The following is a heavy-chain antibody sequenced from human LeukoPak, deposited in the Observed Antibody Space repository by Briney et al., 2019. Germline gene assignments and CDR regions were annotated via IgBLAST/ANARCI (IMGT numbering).Heavy chain of an antibody. V-gene: IGHV3-30*18. CDR2: ISYDGSNK. CDR3: AKGHCSGGSCYFDY. D-gene: IGHD2-15*01. Sequence: GGSLRLSCAASGFTFSSYGMHWVRQAPGKGLEWVAVISYDGSNKYYADSVKGRFTISRDNSKNTLYLQTNSLRAEDTAVYYCAKGHCSGGSCYFDYWGQGTLVTVSS. CDR1: GFTFSSYG. J-gene: IGHJ4*02.